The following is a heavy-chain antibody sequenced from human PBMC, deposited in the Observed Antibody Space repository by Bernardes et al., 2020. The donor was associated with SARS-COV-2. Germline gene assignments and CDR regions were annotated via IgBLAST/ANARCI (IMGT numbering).Heavy chain of an antibody. Sequence: SETLSLTCTVSGSSVSSGGYYWSWIRQPPGKGLEWVGFIYYNGNTNYNPSLKSRVTISVDTSKNQLSLKLTSVTAADTAVYYCARDVRGGTLDYWGQGTPVNVSS. V-gene: IGHV4-61*08. CDR1: GSSVSSGGYY. CDR2: IYYNGNT. CDR3: ARDVRGGTLDY. D-gene: IGHD2-15*01. J-gene: IGHJ4*02.